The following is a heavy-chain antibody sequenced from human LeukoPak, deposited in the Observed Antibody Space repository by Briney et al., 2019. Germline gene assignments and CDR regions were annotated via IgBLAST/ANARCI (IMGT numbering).Heavy chain of an antibody. CDR1: GYTFTSYG. J-gene: IGHJ4*02. Sequence: ASVKVSCKASGYTFTSYGISWVRQAPGQGLEWMGWISAYNGNTNYAQKLQGRVTMTTDTSTSTAYMELRSLRFDDTAVYYCARVLAYYDSSGPIVSGVDYWGQGTLVTVSS. CDR3: ARVLAYYDSSGPIVSGVDY. V-gene: IGHV1-18*01. D-gene: IGHD3-22*01. CDR2: ISAYNGNT.